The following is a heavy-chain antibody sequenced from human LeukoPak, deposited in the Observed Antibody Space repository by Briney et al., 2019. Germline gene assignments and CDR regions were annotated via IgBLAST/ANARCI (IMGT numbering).Heavy chain of an antibody. J-gene: IGHJ6*03. CDR2: IYPGDSNT. V-gene: IGHV5-51*01. Sequence: GESLKISCMGSGYSFTSYWIGWVRQMPGKGLEWMGIIYPGDSNTIYGPSFQGQVTISADKSINTAYLEWSSLKASDTAIYYCARQGAAGKYYYYYMDVWGKGTTVTVSS. D-gene: IGHD6-13*01. CDR1: GYSFTSYW. CDR3: ARQGAAGKYYYYYMDV.